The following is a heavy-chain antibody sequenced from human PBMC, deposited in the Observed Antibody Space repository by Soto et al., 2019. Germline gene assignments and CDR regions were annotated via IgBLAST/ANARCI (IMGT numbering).Heavy chain of an antibody. CDR2: ISTPSGNT. V-gene: IGHV1-18*04. CDR3: ARGGGYAVDY. CDR1: GYTFTSNS. Sequence: QVQLVQSGSELRKPGASVKVSCKASGYTFTSNSITWVRQAPGQGLEWMGWISTPSGNTKFAQKFQGRVTLTTDTSTSTAYMELTSLRSDDTAVYYCARGGGYAVDYWGQGTLVTVST. J-gene: IGHJ4*02. D-gene: IGHD5-12*01.